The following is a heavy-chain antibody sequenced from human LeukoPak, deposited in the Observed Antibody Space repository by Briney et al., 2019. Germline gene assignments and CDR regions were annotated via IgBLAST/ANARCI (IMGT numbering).Heavy chain of an antibody. J-gene: IGHJ6*03. CDR3: ARTVTSPYYYYYYYMDV. D-gene: IGHD4-11*01. CDR2: INWSGGRT. CDR1: GFNLDDHG. Sequence: GGSLRLSCAASGFNLDDHGMSWVRQAPGKGLEWVSDINWSGGRTSYADSVKGRFTISRDNAKNSLYLQMNSLRAEDTAVYYCARTVTSPYYYYYYYMDVWGKGTTVTVSS. V-gene: IGHV3-20*04.